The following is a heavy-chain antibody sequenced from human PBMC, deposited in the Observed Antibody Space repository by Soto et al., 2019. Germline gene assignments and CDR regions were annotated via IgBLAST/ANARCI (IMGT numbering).Heavy chain of an antibody. CDR3: ARDYYYDSSGYYAGFDY. J-gene: IGHJ4*02. V-gene: IGHV3-21*01. CDR2: ISSSSSYI. Sequence: PGGSLRLSCAASGFTFSSYSMNWVRQAPGKGLEWVSSISSSSSYIYYADSVKGRFTISRDNAKNSLYLQLNSLRAEDTVVYYCARDYYYDSSGYYAGFDYWGQGTLVTVSS. CDR1: GFTFSSYS. D-gene: IGHD3-22*01.